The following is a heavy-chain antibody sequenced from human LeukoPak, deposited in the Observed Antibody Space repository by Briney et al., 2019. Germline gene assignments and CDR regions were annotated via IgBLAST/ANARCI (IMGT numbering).Heavy chain of an antibody. V-gene: IGHV3-33*08. CDR3: ARDSRIRFPYGMDV. CDR1: GFTFSDYY. Sequence: PGGSLRLSCAASGFTFSDYYMSWIRQAPGKGLEWVAVIWYDGSNKYYADSVKGRFTISRDNSKNTLYLQMNSLRAEDTAVYYCARDSRIRFPYGMDVWGQGTTVTVSS. J-gene: IGHJ6*02. CDR2: IWYDGSNK. D-gene: IGHD2-15*01.